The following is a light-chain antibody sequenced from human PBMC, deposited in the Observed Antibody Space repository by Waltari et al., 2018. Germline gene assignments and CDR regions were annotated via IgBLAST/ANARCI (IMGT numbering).Light chain of an antibody. Sequence: DIQMTQSPSYLSASVGDRVTITCRASQGISNSLAWYQQKPGKAPKLLLYGASRVESGVPPRFSGSGSGTDYTLTISSLQPDDFATYYCQQYYFTPYTFGQGTKLDIK. J-gene: IGKJ2*01. V-gene: IGKV1-NL1*01. CDR1: QGISNS. CDR2: GAS. CDR3: QQYYFTPYT.